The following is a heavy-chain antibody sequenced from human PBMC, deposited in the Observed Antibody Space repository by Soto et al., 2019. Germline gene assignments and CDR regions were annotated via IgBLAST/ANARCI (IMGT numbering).Heavy chain of an antibody. D-gene: IGHD2-8*01. J-gene: IGHJ6*02. CDR2: IGSSSNYI. V-gene: IGHV3-21*01. CDR1: GFSFSSYS. Sequence: PGGTLRLSCAASGFSFSSYSMNWVRQAPGKGLEWVSSIGSSSNYIYYAASVKGRFTTSRDNAKNSLYLQMNSLRAEDTAVYYCARVSVLIAALSGGLKPWGQGTTVTVSS. CDR3: ARVSVLIAALSGGLKP.